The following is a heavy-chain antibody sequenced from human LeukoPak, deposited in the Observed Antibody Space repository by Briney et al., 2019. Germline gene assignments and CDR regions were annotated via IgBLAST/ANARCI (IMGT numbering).Heavy chain of an antibody. Sequence: ASVKVSCKASGYTFTSYAMHWVRQAPGQRLEWMGWINAGNGNTKYSQKFQGRVTNTRDTSASTAYMELSSLRSEDTAVYYCARDRGSGWYDIDYWGQGTLVTVSS. CDR2: INAGNGNT. CDR1: GYTFTSYA. V-gene: IGHV1-3*01. D-gene: IGHD6-19*01. J-gene: IGHJ4*02. CDR3: ARDRGSGWYDIDY.